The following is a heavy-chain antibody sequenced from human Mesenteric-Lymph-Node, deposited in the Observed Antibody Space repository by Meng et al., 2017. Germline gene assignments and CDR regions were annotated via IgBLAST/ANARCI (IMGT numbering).Heavy chain of an antibody. CDR3: ARGRVYGSGSYYRPYYFDY. CDR1: GGSISSYY. D-gene: IGHD3-10*01. V-gene: IGHV4-4*08. J-gene: IGHJ4*02. Sequence: SETLSLTCTVSGGSISSYYWSWIRQPPGKGLEWIGRIYTSGSTNYNPSLKSRVTISVDTSKNQFSLKLSSVTAADTAVYYCARGRVYGSGSYYRPYYFDYWGQGTLVTVSS. CDR2: IYTSGST.